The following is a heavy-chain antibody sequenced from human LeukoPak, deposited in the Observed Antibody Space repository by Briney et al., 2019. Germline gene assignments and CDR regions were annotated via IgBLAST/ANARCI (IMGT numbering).Heavy chain of an antibody. V-gene: IGHV3-7*04. CDR3: VRAYHPGGWFDP. D-gene: IGHD2-21*01. CDR2: INEDGSEI. J-gene: IGHJ5*02. Sequence: GGSLRLSCAASGFTFSRSWMTWVRQAPGKGLEWVASINEDGSEIHYVDSVKGRFAISRDNAKDSLYLQMNSLTAEDTAMYYCVRAYHPGGWFDPWGQGTLVTVSS. CDR1: GFTFSRSW.